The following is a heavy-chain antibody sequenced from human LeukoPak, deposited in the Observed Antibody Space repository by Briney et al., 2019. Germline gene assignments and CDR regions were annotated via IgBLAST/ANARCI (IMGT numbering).Heavy chain of an antibody. J-gene: IGHJ4*02. CDR2: ISSSVSTI. V-gene: IGHV3-11*01. CDR3: ARGFCDSSGYYFLY. CDR1: GFTFSDDY. Sequence: PGGSLRLSRAASGFTFSDDYMSCIRQAPGEGLERGSYISSSVSTIYYADSVKGRFTISRDNAKNSLYLQINSLRAEDTALYYCARGFCDSSGYYFLYWGQGTLVTVSS. D-gene: IGHD3-22*01.